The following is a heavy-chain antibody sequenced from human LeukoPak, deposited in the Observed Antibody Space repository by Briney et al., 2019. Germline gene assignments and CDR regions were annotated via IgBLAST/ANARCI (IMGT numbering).Heavy chain of an antibody. V-gene: IGHV4-59*01. CDR2: IYYSGST. J-gene: IGHJ4*02. Sequence: SETLSLTCTVSGGSISSYYWSWIRQPPGKGLEWIGYIYYSGSTNYNPSLKRRVTISVDTSKNQFSLKLSSVTAADTAVYYCARDNYDSSGYYLDYWGQGTLVTVSS. D-gene: IGHD3-22*01. CDR3: ARDNYDSSGYYLDY. CDR1: GGSISSYY.